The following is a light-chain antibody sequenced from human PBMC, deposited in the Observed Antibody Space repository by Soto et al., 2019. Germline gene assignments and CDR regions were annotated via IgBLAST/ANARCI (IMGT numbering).Light chain of an antibody. CDR3: QQSYSTPRT. J-gene: IGKJ3*01. CDR1: QSVSSY. CDR2: AAS. Sequence: DIQMTQSPSSLSASVGDRVTITCRASQSVSSYLNWYQQKPGKAPNLLIYAASSLQSGVPSRFSGSGSGTDFTLTISSLQPEDFATYYCQQSYSTPRTFGHGTKVDIK. V-gene: IGKV1-39*01.